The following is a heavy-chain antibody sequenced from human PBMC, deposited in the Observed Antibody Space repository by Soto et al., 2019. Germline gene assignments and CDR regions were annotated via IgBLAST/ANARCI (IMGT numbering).Heavy chain of an antibody. CDR1: GYTFTSYG. J-gene: IGHJ6*02. CDR3: ARARGLRGHYYGSGYYYYGMDV. V-gene: IGHV1-18*04. Sequence: ASVKVSCKXSGYTFTSYGISWVRQAPGQGLEWMGWISAYNGNTNYAQKLQGRVTMTTDTSTSTAYMELRSLRSDDTAVYYCARARGLRGHYYGSGYYYYGMDVWGQGTTVTVSS. CDR2: ISAYNGNT. D-gene: IGHD3-10*01.